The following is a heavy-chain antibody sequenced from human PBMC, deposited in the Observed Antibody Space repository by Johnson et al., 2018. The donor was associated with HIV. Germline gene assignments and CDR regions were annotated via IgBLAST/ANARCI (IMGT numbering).Heavy chain of an antibody. Sequence: VQLVESGGGLVQPGGSLRLSCAASGFTFSSYGMHWVRQAPGKGLEWVAFIRYDGSNKYYADSVKGRFTISRDNSKNTLYLQMNSLRAEDTALYYCARAPGGSPRAAFDIWGQGTMVTVSS. CDR1: GFTFSSYG. CDR3: ARAPGGSPRAAFDI. CDR2: IRYDGSNK. J-gene: IGHJ3*02. D-gene: IGHD2-15*01. V-gene: IGHV3-30*02.